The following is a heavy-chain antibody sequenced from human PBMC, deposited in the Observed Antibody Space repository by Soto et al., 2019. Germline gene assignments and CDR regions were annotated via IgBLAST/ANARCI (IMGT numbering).Heavy chain of an antibody. D-gene: IGHD6-19*01. CDR1: GYTFPSSY. CDR2: INPSGGST. J-gene: IGHJ3*02. Sequence: ASVKVSCKASGYTFPSSYMHWVRQAPGQGLEWMGIINPSGGSTSYAQKFQGRVTMTRDTSTSTVYMELSSLRSEDTAVYYCARVASGSDAFDIWGQGTMVTVSS. V-gene: IGHV1-46*03. CDR3: ARVASGSDAFDI.